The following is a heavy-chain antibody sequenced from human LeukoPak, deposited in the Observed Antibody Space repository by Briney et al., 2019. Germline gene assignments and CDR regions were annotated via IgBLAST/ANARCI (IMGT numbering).Heavy chain of an antibody. CDR1: GGSISSGSYY. CDR3: ARDSRWLQSLDY. CDR2: IYTSGST. V-gene: IGHV4-61*02. D-gene: IGHD5-24*01. J-gene: IGHJ4*02. Sequence: SQTLSLTCTVSGGSISSGSYYWSWIRQPAGKGLEWIGRIYTSGSTNYHPSLKSRVTISVDTSKNQFSLKLSSVTAADTAVYYCARDSRWLQSLDYWGQGTLVTVSS.